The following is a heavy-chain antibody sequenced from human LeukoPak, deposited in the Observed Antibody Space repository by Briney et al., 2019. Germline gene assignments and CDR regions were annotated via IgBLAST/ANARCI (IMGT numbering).Heavy chain of an antibody. Sequence: PSETLSLTCTVSGGSISSYYWSWIRQPPGKGLEWIGYIYYSGSTYYNPSLKSRVTISVDTSKNQFSLKLSSVTAADTAVYYCASIREWLTYTQYFDYWGQGTLVTVSS. V-gene: IGHV4-59*08. D-gene: IGHD3-3*01. CDR2: IYYSGST. CDR1: GGSISSYY. CDR3: ASIREWLTYTQYFDY. J-gene: IGHJ4*02.